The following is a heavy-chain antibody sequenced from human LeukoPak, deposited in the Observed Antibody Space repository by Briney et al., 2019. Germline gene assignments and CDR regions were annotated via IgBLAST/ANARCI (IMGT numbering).Heavy chain of an antibody. Sequence: PGGSLRLSCAASGFTVSSNYMSWVRQAPGKGLEWVSVIYSGGSTYYADSVKGRFTISRDNSKNTLYLQMNSLRAEDTAVYYCARAGSGITMVRGVSDAFDIWGQRTMVTVSS. V-gene: IGHV3-53*01. D-gene: IGHD3-10*01. CDR1: GFTVSSNY. CDR2: IYSGGST. CDR3: ARAGSGITMVRGVSDAFDI. J-gene: IGHJ3*02.